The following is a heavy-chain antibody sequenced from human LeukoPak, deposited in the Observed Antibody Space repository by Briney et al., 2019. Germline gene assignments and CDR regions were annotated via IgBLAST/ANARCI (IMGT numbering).Heavy chain of an antibody. J-gene: IGHJ6*03. CDR3: TRDRRYSGYDRHYYYYMDV. CDR1: GFTFGDYA. CDR2: IRSKAYGGTT. Sequence: QSGGSLRLSCTASGFTFGDYAMSWFRQAPGKGLEWVGFIRSKAYGGTTEYAASVKGRFTISRDDSKSIAYLQMNSLKTEDTAVYYCTRDRRYSGYDRHYYYYMDVWGKGTTVTVSS. V-gene: IGHV3-49*03. D-gene: IGHD5-12*01.